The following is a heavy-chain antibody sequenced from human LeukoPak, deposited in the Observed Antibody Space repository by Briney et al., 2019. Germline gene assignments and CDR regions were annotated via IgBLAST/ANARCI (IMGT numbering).Heavy chain of an antibody. V-gene: IGHV3-7*01. CDR3: ARGRGLDY. D-gene: IGHD3-10*01. Sequence: GGSLRLSCAASGFTFSNYWMSWVPQAPGRGLECVASIKQDGSEKHYVDSVKGRFSISRDNAQTSLYLQMNSLRAEDTAMYYCARGRGLDYWGQGTLVTVSS. CDR1: GFTFSNYW. CDR2: IKQDGSEK. J-gene: IGHJ4*02.